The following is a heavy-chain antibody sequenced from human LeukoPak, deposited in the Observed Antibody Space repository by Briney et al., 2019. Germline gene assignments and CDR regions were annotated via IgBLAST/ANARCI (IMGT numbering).Heavy chain of an antibody. J-gene: IGHJ4*02. Sequence: ASVKVSCKTSGFTFNSYYLHWVRQAPGQGLEWMGVINPSDGSTEYAQRFQGRVTVTRDKSTSTVYMELSRLRTEDTAVYYCAKEGRFVGLLIYKPFEFWGQGTLVTVSS. V-gene: IGHV1-46*02. CDR3: AKEGRFVGLLIYKPFEF. D-gene: IGHD5-12*01. CDR2: INPSDGST. CDR1: GFTFNSYY.